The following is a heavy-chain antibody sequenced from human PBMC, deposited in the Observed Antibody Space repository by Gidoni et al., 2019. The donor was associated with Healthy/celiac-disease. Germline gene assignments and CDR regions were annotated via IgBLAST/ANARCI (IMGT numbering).Heavy chain of an antibody. D-gene: IGHD2-15*01. CDR3: TRNHLGYCSGGSCYRDY. J-gene: IGHJ4*02. CDR1: GFTFSGSA. CDR2: IRSKANSYAT. V-gene: IGHV3-73*02. Sequence: EVQLVESGGGLVQPGGSLKLSCAASGFTFSGSAMPWVRQASGKGLEWVGRIRSKANSYATAYAASVKGRFTISRDDSKNTAYLQMNSLKTEDTAVYYCTRNHLGYCSGGSCYRDYWGQGTLVTVSS.